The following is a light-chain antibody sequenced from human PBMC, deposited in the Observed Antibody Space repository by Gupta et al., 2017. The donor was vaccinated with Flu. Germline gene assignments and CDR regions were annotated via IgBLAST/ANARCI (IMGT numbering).Light chain of an antibody. CDR1: QSINSY. CDR2: AAS. J-gene: IGKJ2*01. CDR3: QQSDSTPLYT. Sequence: SSLSASVGDRVTITCRASQSINSYLNWYQQEPGKAPKLLIYAASNWQSGVPSRFSGSGSGTDLTLTISSRQPEDFATYYCQQSDSTPLYTFGQGTKLEIK. V-gene: IGKV1-39*01.